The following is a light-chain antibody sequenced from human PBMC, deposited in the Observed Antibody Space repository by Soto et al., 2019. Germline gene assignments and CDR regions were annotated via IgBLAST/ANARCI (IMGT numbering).Light chain of an antibody. V-gene: IGLV2-14*03. CDR2: DFS. CDR3: SSYTSSSLHV. J-gene: IGLJ1*01. CDR1: SSDVGGYNY. Sequence: QSALTQPASVSGSPGQSITISCTGTSSDVGGYNYVSWYQQHPGKAPKLMTYDFSNRPSGVSNRFSGYKSGNTASLTISGLQAEDEADYYCSSYTSSSLHVFGTGTKVTVL.